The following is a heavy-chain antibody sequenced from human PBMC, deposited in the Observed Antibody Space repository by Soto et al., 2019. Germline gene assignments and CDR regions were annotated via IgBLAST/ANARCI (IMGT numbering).Heavy chain of an antibody. V-gene: IGHV1-18*01. J-gene: IGHJ5*02. CDR1: GYSFYNYG. CDR2: ISGYDGDT. Sequence: QVQLVQSGTEMKKPGASVKVSCKASGYSFYNYGISWVRQAPGQGLEWMGWISGYDGDTNYAQKFQGRVTMTTDTSTSTAYMELRSLTSDDAAVYYCARDYDIWGEVCFDPWGQGTLVTVSS. D-gene: IGHD3-16*01. CDR3: ARDYDIWGEVCFDP.